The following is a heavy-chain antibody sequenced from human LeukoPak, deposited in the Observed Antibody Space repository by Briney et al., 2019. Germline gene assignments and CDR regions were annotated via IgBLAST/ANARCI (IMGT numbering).Heavy chain of an antibody. CDR1: GFIFDNFG. D-gene: IGHD2-2*01. V-gene: IGHV3-30*03. J-gene: IGHJ3*02. CDR3: VGKGQLLEAFDI. Sequence: PGRSLRLSCAASGFIFDNFGMHWVRQVPGKGLEWLALISHDGSNEYYGDFVKGRFTTSRDNSKNTVYLQMNALRPEDTAMYAKVGKGQLLEAFDIWGQGTMVTVSP. CDR2: ISHDGSNE.